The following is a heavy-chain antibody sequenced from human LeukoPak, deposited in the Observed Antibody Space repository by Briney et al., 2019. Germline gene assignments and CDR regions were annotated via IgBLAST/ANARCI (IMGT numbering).Heavy chain of an antibody. Sequence: GGSLRLSCAASGFTFSSYSMNWVRQAPGKGLEWVSSITSSSSYIYYADSVKGRFTISRDNAKSSLYLQMNSLRAEDTAVYYCARGMAAAGPQEVYYYYGMDVWGQGTTVTVSS. D-gene: IGHD6-13*01. CDR3: ARGMAAAGPQEVYYYYGMDV. CDR1: GFTFSSYS. J-gene: IGHJ6*02. CDR2: ITSSSSYI. V-gene: IGHV3-21*06.